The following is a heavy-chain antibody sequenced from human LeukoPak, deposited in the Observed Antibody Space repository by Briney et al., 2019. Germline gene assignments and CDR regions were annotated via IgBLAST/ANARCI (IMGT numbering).Heavy chain of an antibody. CDR1: GFTFSSYA. CDR2: ISYDGNHK. D-gene: IGHD3-16*02. J-gene: IGHJ4*02. CDR3: ARACLWGSYRYRNLDY. V-gene: IGHV3-30*04. Sequence: PGGSLRLSCAASGFTFSSYAMHWVRQAPGKGLEWVAVISYDGNHKYYGVYADSVKGRFTISRDNSKTTPPLQMNSPRAEDTAVFSCARACLWGSYRYRNLDYWGQGTLVTVFS.